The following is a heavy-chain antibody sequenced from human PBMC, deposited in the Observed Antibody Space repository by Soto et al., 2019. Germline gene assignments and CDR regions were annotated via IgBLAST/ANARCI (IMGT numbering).Heavy chain of an antibody. V-gene: IGHV3-11*01. CDR1: GFTFSDYY. CDR2: ISSSGSTI. CDR3: ARGSRSPLVVVAATTIDY. Sequence: GGSLRLSCAASGFTFSDYYMSWIRQAPGKGLEWVSYISSSGSTIYYADSVKGRFTISRDNAKNSLYLQMNSLRAEDTAVYYCARGSRSPLVVVAATTIDYWGQGTLVTVSS. D-gene: IGHD2-15*01. J-gene: IGHJ4*02.